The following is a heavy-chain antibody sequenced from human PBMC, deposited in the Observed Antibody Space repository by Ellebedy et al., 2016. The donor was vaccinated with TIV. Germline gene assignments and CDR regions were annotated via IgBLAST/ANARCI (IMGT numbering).Heavy chain of an antibody. CDR3: ATTTSLYYYYYGMDV. J-gene: IGHJ6*02. D-gene: IGHD1-1*01. V-gene: IGHV1-69*13. CDR1: GGTFSSYA. Sequence: SVKVSXKASGGTFSSYAISWVRQAPGQGLEWMGGIIPIFGTANYAQKFQGRVTITADESTSTAYMELSSLRSEDTAVYYCATTTSLYYYYYGMDVWGQGTTVTVSS. CDR2: IIPIFGTA.